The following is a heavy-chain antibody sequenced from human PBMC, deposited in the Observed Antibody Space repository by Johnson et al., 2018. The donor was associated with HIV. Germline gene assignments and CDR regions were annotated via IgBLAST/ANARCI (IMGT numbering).Heavy chain of an antibody. D-gene: IGHD2-2*01. CDR3: ARGLGSRSAFDI. J-gene: IGHJ3*02. CDR2: ISGSGGST. V-gene: IGHV3-23*04. Sequence: VQLVESGGGLVKPGGSLRLSCAVSGFTFSSYAMSWVRQAPGKGLEWVSAISGSGGSTYYADSVKGRFTISRDNSKNTLHLQMNSLRAEDTAVYYCARGLGSRSAFDIWGQGTMVTVSS. CDR1: GFTFSSYA.